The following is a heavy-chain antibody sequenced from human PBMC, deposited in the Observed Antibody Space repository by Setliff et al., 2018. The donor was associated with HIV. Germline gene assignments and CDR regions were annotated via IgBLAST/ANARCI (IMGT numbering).Heavy chain of an antibody. CDR1: GGSISSGGYY. V-gene: IGHV4-31*03. Sequence: PSETLSLTCTVSGGSISSGGYYWSWIRQHPGKGLEYIGYIYHSGSTSYNPSLKSRVTISVDTSKNQFSLKLSSVTAADTAMYYCTRVGTYGVGGWFDPWGQGSLVTVSS. J-gene: IGHJ5*02. CDR2: IYHSGST. CDR3: TRVGTYGVGGWFDP. D-gene: IGHD3-16*01.